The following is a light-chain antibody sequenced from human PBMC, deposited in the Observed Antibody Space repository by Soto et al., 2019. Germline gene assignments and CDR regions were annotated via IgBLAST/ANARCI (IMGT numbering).Light chain of an antibody. CDR3: QQRGDWPPT. CDR1: QSLSRP. CDR2: NTS. Sequence: EIVWTQSPATLSLSPGSRATLSCRASQSLSRPLAWYQQIPGQAPRLLIYNTSNRATGIPARFSGSGSGTDFTLTISSLEPEDFAVYYCQQRGDWPPTFGGGTKVEIK. J-gene: IGKJ4*01. V-gene: IGKV3-11*01.